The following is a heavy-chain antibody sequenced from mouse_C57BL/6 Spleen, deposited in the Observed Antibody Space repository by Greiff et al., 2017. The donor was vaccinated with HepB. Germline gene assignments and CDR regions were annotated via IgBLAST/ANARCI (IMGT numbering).Heavy chain of an antibody. CDR2: ISDGGSYT. J-gene: IGHJ3*01. D-gene: IGHD4-1*01. Sequence: EVKLMESGGGLVKPGGSLKLSCAASGFTFSSYAMSWVRQTPEKRLAWVATISDGGSYTYYPDNVKGRFTISRDNAKNNLYLQMSHLKSEDTAMYYCARELTGRAWFAYWGQGTLVTVSA. CDR3: ARELTGRAWFAY. V-gene: IGHV5-4*01. CDR1: GFTFSSYA.